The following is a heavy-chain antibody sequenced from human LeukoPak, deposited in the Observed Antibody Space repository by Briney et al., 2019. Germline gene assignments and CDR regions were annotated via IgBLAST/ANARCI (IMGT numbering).Heavy chain of an antibody. J-gene: IGHJ4*02. V-gene: IGHV4-38-2*02. D-gene: IGHD3-10*01. CDR3: ARERFFDMVRGVRDGTDY. Sequence: SETLSLTCTVSGYSFSSGYYWGWIRQPPGKGLEWIGSIYHSGSTYYNPSLKSRVTISVDTSKNQFSLKLSSVTAADTAVYYCARERFFDMVRGVRDGTDYWGQGTLVTVFS. CDR1: GYSFSSGYY. CDR2: IYHSGST.